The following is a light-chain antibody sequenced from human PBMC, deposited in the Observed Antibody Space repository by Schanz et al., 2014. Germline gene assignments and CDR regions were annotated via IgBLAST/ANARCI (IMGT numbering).Light chain of an antibody. V-gene: IGKV3D-15*01. CDR1: ESVSNY. J-gene: IGKJ4*01. CDR2: DAS. CDR3: QQYDNWPRT. Sequence: EIVLTQSPATLSLSPGETATLSCRASESVSNYLAWYQQKPGQAPRLLIYDASTRATGIPARFSGSGSGTEFTLTISSLQSEDFAAYYCQQYDNWPRTFGGGTKVEIK.